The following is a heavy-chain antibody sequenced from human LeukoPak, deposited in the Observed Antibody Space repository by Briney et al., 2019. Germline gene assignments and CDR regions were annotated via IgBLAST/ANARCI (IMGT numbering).Heavy chain of an antibody. CDR2: INGGDLSS. J-gene: IGHJ4*02. Sequence: PGGSLRLSCEGSGFTFSPYAMNWVRQAPGKGLEWVSTINGGDLSSFYANSVKGRFTISRDNAKNTLYLQMNSLRAEDTAVYYCARDYGEWEPSPRYYFDYWGQGTLVTVSS. CDR3: ARDYGEWEPSPRYYFDY. D-gene: IGHD1-26*01. CDR1: GFTFSPYA. V-gene: IGHV3-23*01.